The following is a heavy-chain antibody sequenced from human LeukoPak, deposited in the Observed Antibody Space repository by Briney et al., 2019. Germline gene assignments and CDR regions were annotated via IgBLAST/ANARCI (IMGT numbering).Heavy chain of an antibody. Sequence: ASVKVSCKASGYTFTSYDINWVRQATGQGLEWMGWMNPNSGNTGYAQKFQGRVTMTRNTSISTAYMELSSLRSEDTAVYYCAKVRANRFASFDYWGQGTLVTVSS. CDR2: MNPNSGNT. CDR1: GYTFTSYD. J-gene: IGHJ4*02. D-gene: IGHD1/OR15-1a*01. CDR3: AKVRANRFASFDY. V-gene: IGHV1-8*01.